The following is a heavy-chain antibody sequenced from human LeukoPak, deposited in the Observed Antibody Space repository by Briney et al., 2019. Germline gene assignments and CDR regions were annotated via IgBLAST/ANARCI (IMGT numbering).Heavy chain of an antibody. Sequence: GRSLRLSCAASGFTFSSYAMHWVRQAPGKGREWVAVISYDGSNKYYADSVKGRFTISRDNSKNTLYLQMNSLRAEDTAVYYCARAVVPAASDLDYWGQGTLVTVSS. V-gene: IGHV3-30*04. CDR2: ISYDGSNK. CDR3: ARAVVPAASDLDY. D-gene: IGHD2-2*01. J-gene: IGHJ4*02. CDR1: GFTFSSYA.